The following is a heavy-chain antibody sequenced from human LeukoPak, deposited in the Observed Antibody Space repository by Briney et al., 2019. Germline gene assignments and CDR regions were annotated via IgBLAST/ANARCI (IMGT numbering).Heavy chain of an antibody. CDR2: IIPILGIA. J-gene: IGHJ4*02. D-gene: IGHD3-10*01. V-gene: IGHV1-69*04. Sequence: SVKVSCKASGGTFSSYAISWVRQAPGQGLEWMGRIIPILGIANYAQKFQGRVTITADKSTSTAYMELSSLRSEDTAVYYCATNPPTYYYGSGSPLTGYFDCWGQGTLVTLSS. CDR3: ATNPPTYYYGSGSPLTGYFDC. CDR1: GGTFSSYA.